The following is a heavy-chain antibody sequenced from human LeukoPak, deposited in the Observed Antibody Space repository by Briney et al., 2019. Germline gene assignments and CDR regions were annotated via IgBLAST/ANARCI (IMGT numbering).Heavy chain of an antibody. D-gene: IGHD3-22*01. Sequence: SETLSLTCTVSGGSISINYWSWIRQSPGKGLEWIGYVYNSGSTNYNPSLKSRVTISGDTSKNHFSLNLSSVTAADTAMYYCARGRYYYDSSGYPYNWFDPWGQGTLVTVSS. CDR3: ARGRYYYDSSGYPYNWFDP. CDR1: GGSISINY. V-gene: IGHV4-59*01. CDR2: VYNSGST. J-gene: IGHJ5*02.